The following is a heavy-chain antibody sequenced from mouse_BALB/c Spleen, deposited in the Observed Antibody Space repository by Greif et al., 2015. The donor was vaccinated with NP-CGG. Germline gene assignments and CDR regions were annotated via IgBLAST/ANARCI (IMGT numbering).Heavy chain of an antibody. Sequence: QVQLQQSGAELAKPGASVKMSCKASGYTFTSYWMHWVKQRPGQGLEWIGYINPSTGYTEYNQKFKDKATLTADKSSSTAYMQLSSLTSEDSAVYYCARYPYYGNYDPFAYWGQGTLVTVSA. J-gene: IGHJ3*01. V-gene: IGHV1-7*01. CDR3: ARYPYYGNYDPFAY. CDR1: GYTFTSYW. CDR2: INPSTGYT. D-gene: IGHD2-10*01.